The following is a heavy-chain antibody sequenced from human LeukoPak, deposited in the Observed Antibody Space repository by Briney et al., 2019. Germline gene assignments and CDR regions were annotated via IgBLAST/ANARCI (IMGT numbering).Heavy chain of an antibody. CDR1: GGSISSGGYY. V-gene: IGHV4-31*11. CDR2: IYYSGST. D-gene: IGHD3-3*02. J-gene: IGHJ6*02. Sequence: SETLSLTCAVSGGSISSGGYYCTWIRQHPGKGLEWIGDIYYSGSTYYNPSLKSRVTISIDTSKNQFSLELRSVTAADTAVYYCARGGIFVVVPPGDYGMDVWGQGTTVTVSS. CDR3: ARGGIFVVVPPGDYGMDV.